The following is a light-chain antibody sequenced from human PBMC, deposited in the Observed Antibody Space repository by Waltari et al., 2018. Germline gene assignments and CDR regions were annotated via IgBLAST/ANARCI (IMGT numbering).Light chain of an antibody. CDR3: QQYNSFSGT. CDR1: QSTSTW. V-gene: IGKV1-5*01. Sequence: DIQMTQSPSTLSASVGDRVTITCRASQSTSTWVAWYQQKPGKAPKLLIYDASTLERGVPSKFSGSGSGTEFTLTISSLQPDDFATYYCQQYNSFSGTFGQGTEVEIK. J-gene: IGKJ1*01. CDR2: DAS.